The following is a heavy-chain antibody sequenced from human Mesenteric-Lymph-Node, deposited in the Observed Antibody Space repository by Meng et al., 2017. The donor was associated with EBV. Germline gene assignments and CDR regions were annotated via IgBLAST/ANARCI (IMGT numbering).Heavy chain of an antibody. CDR3: AMSRAGHWNLLDN. J-gene: IGHJ4*02. D-gene: IGHD1-1*01. Sequence: QVQLVQSGAEVXXXXXSVKGSXKASGYRFIVYYVHWVRQAPGQGLEWVGRINAHSGGTDYAQKFQGRVTMTRDTSVNTAYMEVSWLTSDDTAVYYCAMSRAGHWNLLDNWGQGTLVTVSS. V-gene: IGHV1-2*06. CDR1: GYRFIVYY. CDR2: INAHSGGT.